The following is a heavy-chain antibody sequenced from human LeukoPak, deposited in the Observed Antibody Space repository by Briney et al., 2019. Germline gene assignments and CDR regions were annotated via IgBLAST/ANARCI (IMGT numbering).Heavy chain of an antibody. V-gene: IGHV4-39*01. CDR3: ARQTGSGLFILP. CDR2: IYYSGNT. J-gene: IGHJ4*02. D-gene: IGHD3/OR15-3a*01. CDR1: GASISSTNNF. Sequence: SETLSLTCTVAGASISSTNNFWGWIRQTPGKGLEWIGSIYYSGNTYYNASLKSQLSISIDTSKNQFSLRLTSVTAADTAVYYCARQTGSGLFILPGGQGTLVTVSS.